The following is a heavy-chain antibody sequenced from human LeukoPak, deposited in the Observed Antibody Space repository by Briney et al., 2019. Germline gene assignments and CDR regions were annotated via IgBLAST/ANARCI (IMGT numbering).Heavy chain of an antibody. CDR2: INHSGST. V-gene: IGHV4-34*01. CDR3: ARPMITFGGVIVIEGAFDI. J-gene: IGHJ3*02. Sequence: PSETLSLTCAVYGGSFSGYYWSWIRQPPGKGLEWIGEINHSGSTNYNPSLKSRVTISVDTSKNQFSLKLSSVTAADTAVYYCARPMITFGGVIVIEGAFDIWGQGTMVTVSS. D-gene: IGHD3-16*02. CDR1: GGSFSGYY.